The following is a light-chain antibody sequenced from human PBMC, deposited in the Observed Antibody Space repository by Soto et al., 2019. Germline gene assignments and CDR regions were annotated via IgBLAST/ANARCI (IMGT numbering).Light chain of an antibody. V-gene: IGKV3-20*01. J-gene: IGKJ4*01. Sequence: VLTQSPGTLSLSPGERATLSCRASQSVNNNYLAWYQQKPGQSPRVLIYGASIRATAIPDRFSGSGSGTDFTLTISRLEPEDSAVYYCQQHSRSITFGGGTKVEIK. CDR1: QSVNNNY. CDR3: QQHSRSIT. CDR2: GAS.